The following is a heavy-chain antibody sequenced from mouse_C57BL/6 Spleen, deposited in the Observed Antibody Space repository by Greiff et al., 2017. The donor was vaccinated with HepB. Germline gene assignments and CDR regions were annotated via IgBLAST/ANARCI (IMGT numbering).Heavy chain of an antibody. CDR2: INPNYGTT. V-gene: IGHV1-39*01. D-gene: IGHD3-2*02. CDR1: GYSFTDYN. J-gene: IGHJ3*01. CDR3: ATAQATTAWFAY. Sequence: EVKLVESGPELVKPGASVKISCKASGYSFTDYNMNWVKQSNGESLEWIGVINPNYGTTSYNQKFKGKATLTVDQSSSTAYMQLNSLTSEDSAVYYCATAQATTAWFAYWGQGTLVTVSA.